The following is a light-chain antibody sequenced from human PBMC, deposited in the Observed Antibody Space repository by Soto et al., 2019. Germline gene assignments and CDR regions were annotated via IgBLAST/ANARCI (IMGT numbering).Light chain of an antibody. CDR1: QTINNW. CDR3: QQYKSNSLFT. V-gene: IGKV1-5*03. CDR2: KAS. Sequence: DIQMTQSPSTLSASVGERVTITCRASQTINNWLAWYQQKPGKAPKLLIYKASSLERGVPSRFSGSGSGTEFTLTITSLQPDDFATYYYQQYKSNSLFTFGPGTKVDIK. J-gene: IGKJ3*01.